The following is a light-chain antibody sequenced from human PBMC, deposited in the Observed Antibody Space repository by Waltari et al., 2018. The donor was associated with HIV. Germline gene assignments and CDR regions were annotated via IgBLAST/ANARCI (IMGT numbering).Light chain of an antibody. CDR1: SSDVGGYNY. CDR2: EVS. Sequence: QSALTQPPSASGSPGQSVTISCTGTSSDVGGYNYVSWYQQYPGKAPKLMIYEVSLRPSGVPDRFSGPKAGHPASLTVSGLQAEDEADYYCSSYAGSNNLVFGGGTKLTVL. CDR3: SSYAGSNNLV. V-gene: IGLV2-8*01. J-gene: IGLJ3*02.